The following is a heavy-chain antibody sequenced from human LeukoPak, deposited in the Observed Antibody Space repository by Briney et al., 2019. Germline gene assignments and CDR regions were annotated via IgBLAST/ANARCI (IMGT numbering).Heavy chain of an antibody. D-gene: IGHD1-26*01. CDR3: ARGGGLSGSYYWGIDY. CDR1: GFTFSSYD. V-gene: IGHV3-13*01. J-gene: IGHJ4*02. CDR2: IGTVGDT. Sequence: PGGSLTLSCPASGFTFSSYDMHWVRQATGKGLEWVSAIGTVGDTYYPGSVKGRFTISRENAKNSLYLQMNSLRAGDTAVYYCARGGGLSGSYYWGIDYWGQGNLVTVSS.